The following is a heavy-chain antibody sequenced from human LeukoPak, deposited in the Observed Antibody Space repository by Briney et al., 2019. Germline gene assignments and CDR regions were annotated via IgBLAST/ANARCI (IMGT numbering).Heavy chain of an antibody. CDR1: GGSISSSSYY. CDR3: ARQAGPPDY. CDR2: IYYSGST. Sequence: SETLSLTCTVSGGSISSSSYYWGWIRQPPGKGLEWIGSIYYSGSTYYNPSLRSRVTISVDTSKNQFSLKLSSVTAADTAVYYCARQAGPPDYWGQGTLVTVSS. J-gene: IGHJ4*02. D-gene: IGHD6-19*01. V-gene: IGHV4-39*01.